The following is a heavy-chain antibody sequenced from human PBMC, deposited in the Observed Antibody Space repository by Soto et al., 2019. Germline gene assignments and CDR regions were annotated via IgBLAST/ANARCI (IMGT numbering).Heavy chain of an antibody. CDR2: IRGSDGST. V-gene: IGHV3-23*01. D-gene: IGHD3-9*01. J-gene: IGHJ4*02. Sequence: EVQLLESGGGLVQPGGSLRLSCAASDFTLSNYGMTWVRQAPGKGLEWVSTIRGSDGSTYYADAVKGRFTISRDNSENTLYLQMNSLTADDTAVYYCAKDVNYDMLAGYYYYWGQGTLVIVSS. CDR1: DFTLSNYG. CDR3: AKDVNYDMLAGYYYY.